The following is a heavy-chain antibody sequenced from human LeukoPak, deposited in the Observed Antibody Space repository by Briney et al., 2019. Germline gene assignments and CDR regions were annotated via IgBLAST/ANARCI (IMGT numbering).Heavy chain of an antibody. V-gene: IGHV3-30*18. Sequence: SGGSLRLSCAASGFIFSSYSIHWVRQAPGKGLEWVAVISYDGSNKYYADSVKGRFTISRDNSKNTLYLQMNSLRAEDTAVYYCAKDSLLLWFGELGIDYWGQGTLVTVSS. CDR2: ISYDGSNK. CDR1: GFIFSSYS. D-gene: IGHD3-10*01. CDR3: AKDSLLLWFGELGIDY. J-gene: IGHJ4*02.